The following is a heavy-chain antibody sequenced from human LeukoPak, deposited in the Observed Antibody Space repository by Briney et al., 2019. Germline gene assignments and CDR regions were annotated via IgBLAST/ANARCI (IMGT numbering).Heavy chain of an antibody. CDR2: FDPEEDDR. CDR1: GYSLTEIS. V-gene: IGHV1-24*01. CDR3: AKEGACSGGSCPLDY. D-gene: IGHD2-15*01. Sequence: ASVKVSCKVSGYSLTEISIHWVRQAPGKRLEWMGGFDPEEDDRIYAQKFQGRVTMTEDTSTDTAYMQLSSLRSEDTAVYYCAKEGACSGGSCPLDYWGQGTLVTVSS. J-gene: IGHJ4*02.